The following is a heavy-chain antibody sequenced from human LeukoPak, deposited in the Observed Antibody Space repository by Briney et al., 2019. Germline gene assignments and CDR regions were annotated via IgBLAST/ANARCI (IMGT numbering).Heavy chain of an antibody. D-gene: IGHD1-1*01. CDR3: ANDVASGEADPFDI. CDR2: ITWDSGSI. J-gene: IGHJ3*02. Sequence: GGSLRLSCAAPGFTFDDYAMHWVRQAPGKGLEWVSGITWDSGSIGYADSVKGRFTISRDNAKKSLYLEMNSPKTEDTALYFCANDVASGEADPFDIWGQGTMVTVSS. V-gene: IGHV3-9*01. CDR1: GFTFDDYA.